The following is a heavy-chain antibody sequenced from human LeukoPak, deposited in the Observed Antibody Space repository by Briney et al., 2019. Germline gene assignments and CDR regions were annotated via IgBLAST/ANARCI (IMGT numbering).Heavy chain of an antibody. J-gene: IGHJ4*02. Sequence: GSLRLSCAASGFTVSSNYMSWVRQAPGKGPEWVASIKDDGSEIYYVDSVRGRFTISRDNAKNSLYLQMNSLRAEDTAVYYCAREWNWGQGSLVTVSS. CDR2: IKDDGSEI. CDR3: AREWN. CDR1: GFTVSSNY. V-gene: IGHV3-7*01.